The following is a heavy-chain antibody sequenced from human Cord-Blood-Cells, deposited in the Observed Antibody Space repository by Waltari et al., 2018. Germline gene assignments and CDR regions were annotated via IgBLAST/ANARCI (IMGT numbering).Heavy chain of an antibody. J-gene: IGHJ4*02. D-gene: IGHD5-18*01. CDR1: GCTFSSYW. CDR3: ARAPRGYSYGIDY. Sequence: EVQLVESGGGLVQPGGSLRLSCAASGCTFSSYWMSWVRQGPGKGLGWVANKKQEGSEKDYVDSVKGRFTISRDNAKNSLYLQMNSLRAEDTAVYYCARAPRGYSYGIDYWGQGTLVTVSS. CDR2: KKQEGSEK. V-gene: IGHV3-7*01.